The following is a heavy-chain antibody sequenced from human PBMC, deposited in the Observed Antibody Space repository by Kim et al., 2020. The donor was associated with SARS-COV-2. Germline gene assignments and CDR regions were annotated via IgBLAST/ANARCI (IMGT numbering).Heavy chain of an antibody. Sequence: NPSLKSRVTISVDTSKNQFSLKLSCVTAADTAVYYCARAPIVVVITHFDYWGQGTLVTVSS. CDR3: ARAPIVVVITHFDY. V-gene: IGHV4-31*02. J-gene: IGHJ4*02. D-gene: IGHD3-22*01.